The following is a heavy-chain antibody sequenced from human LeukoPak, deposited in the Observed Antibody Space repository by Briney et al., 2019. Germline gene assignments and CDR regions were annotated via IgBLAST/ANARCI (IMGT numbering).Heavy chain of an antibody. Sequence: SETLSLTCAVYGGSFSGYYWSWIRQPPGKGLEWIGEINHSGSTNYNPSLKSRVTISVDTSKNQFSLKLSSVTAADTAVYYCARRTYYDFWSGPSRGFDPWGQGTLVTVSS. D-gene: IGHD3-3*01. CDR3: ARRTYYDFWSGPSRGFDP. J-gene: IGHJ5*02. CDR1: GGSFSGYY. V-gene: IGHV4-34*01. CDR2: INHSGST.